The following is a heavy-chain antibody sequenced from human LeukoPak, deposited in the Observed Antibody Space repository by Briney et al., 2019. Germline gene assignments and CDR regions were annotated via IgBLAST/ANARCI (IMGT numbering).Heavy chain of an antibody. CDR2: ISAGGTYI. V-gene: IGHV3-21*01. CDR1: GFTFNNYS. Sequence: GGSLRLSCAASGFTFNNYSMNWVRQAPGKGLEWVSSISAGGTYIHYADSVKGRFTISRDDAKNSLFMQMNNLRAEDTAVYYCVRDGATRLEFDYWGQGTLVTVSS. D-gene: IGHD4/OR15-4a*01. J-gene: IGHJ4*02. CDR3: VRDGATRLEFDY.